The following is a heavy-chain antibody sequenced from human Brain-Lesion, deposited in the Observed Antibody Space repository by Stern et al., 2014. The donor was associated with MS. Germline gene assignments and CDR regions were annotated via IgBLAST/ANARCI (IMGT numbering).Heavy chain of an antibody. CDR3: ARLTGVADY. J-gene: IGHJ4*02. Sequence: VQLVESGSGLVKPSETLSLTCTVSGGSISRSTYYLGWIRQPPGEGLEWIGSMYYSGRTFYNPSVKSRVTISVDTSKTQSPLKRSSGTAADTAVYYCARLTGVADYWGQGTLVTVSS. V-gene: IGHV4-39*01. CDR1: GGSISRSTYY. CDR2: MYYSGRT. D-gene: IGHD7-27*01.